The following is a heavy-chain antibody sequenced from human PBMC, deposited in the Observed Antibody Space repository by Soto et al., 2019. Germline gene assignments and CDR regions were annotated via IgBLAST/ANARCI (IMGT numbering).Heavy chain of an antibody. V-gene: IGHV1-3*01. Sequence: GASVKVSCKASGYTFTSYAMHWVRQAPRQRLEWMGWISAGDGNTKYSQNFQGRVTITRVTSASTAYMELSSLRSEDTAVYYCARDRYCSSISCYGDAFDIWGQGTMVTVSS. CDR1: GYTFTSYA. CDR2: ISAGDGNT. J-gene: IGHJ3*02. D-gene: IGHD2-2*01. CDR3: ARDRYCSSISCYGDAFDI.